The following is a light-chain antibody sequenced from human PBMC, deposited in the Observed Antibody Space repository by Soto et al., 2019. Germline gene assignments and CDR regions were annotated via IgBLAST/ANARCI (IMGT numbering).Light chain of an antibody. J-gene: IGKJ4*01. CDR3: QQSFSNPLT. CDR2: LAS. Sequence: DIQMTQSPSSLSASLGDRVTVTCRASQKIHNFVSWYQQKPGQAPKLLIFLASTLESGVPSRFGGSGSGTDFTLTISSLQPEDFATYYCQQSFSNPLTFGGGTKVEIQ. V-gene: IGKV1-39*01. CDR1: QKIHNF.